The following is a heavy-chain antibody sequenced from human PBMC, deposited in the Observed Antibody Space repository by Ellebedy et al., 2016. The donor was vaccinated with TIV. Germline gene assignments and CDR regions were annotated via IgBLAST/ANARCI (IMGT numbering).Heavy chain of an antibody. V-gene: IGHV3-11*01. CDR3: ARGVQTTVVTPYFDY. Sequence: GGSLRLSXAASGFTFSDYYMSWIRQAPGKGLEWVSYISSSGSTIYYADSVKGRFTISRDNAKNSLYLQMNSLRAEDTAVYYCARGVQTTVVTPYFDYWGQGTLVTVSS. D-gene: IGHD4-23*01. CDR2: ISSSGSTI. J-gene: IGHJ4*02. CDR1: GFTFSDYY.